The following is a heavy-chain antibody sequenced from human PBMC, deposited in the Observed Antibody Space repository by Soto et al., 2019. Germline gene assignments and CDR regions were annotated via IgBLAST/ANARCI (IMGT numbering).Heavy chain of an antibody. J-gene: IGHJ6*02. V-gene: IGHV3-23*04. CDR2: ITDNGVST. Sequence: EMQLVESGGGLVQPGGSLRLSCAASGFTFRNSVMNWVRQAPGKGLEWVSGITDNGVSTYYADSVKGRCTISRDNSKNILYLQMNSLRAEDTAIYYCAEEVYGAARGAMDVWGQGTTVTVSS. CDR3: AEEVYGAARGAMDV. CDR1: GFTFRNSV. D-gene: IGHD3-10*01.